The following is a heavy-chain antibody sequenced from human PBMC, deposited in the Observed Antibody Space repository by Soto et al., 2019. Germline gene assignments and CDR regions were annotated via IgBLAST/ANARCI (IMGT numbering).Heavy chain of an antibody. J-gene: IGHJ5*02. CDR2: INHSGST. CDR3: ARSLWNPWFDP. CDR1: GGSFSGYY. Sequence: SETLSLTCAVYGGSFSGYYWSWIRQPPGKGLEWIGEINHSGSTNYNPSLKSRVTISVDTSKNQFSLKLSSVTAADTAVYYCARSLWNPWFDPWGQGTLVTVSS. V-gene: IGHV4-34*01. D-gene: IGHD3-10*01.